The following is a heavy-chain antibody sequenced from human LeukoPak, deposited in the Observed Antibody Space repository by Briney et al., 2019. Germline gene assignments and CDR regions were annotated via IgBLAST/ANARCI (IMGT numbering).Heavy chain of an antibody. J-gene: IGHJ4*02. CDR2: IYGSGSA. V-gene: IGHV3-66*01. Sequence: PGGSLRLSCAASGFTVSNNYINWVRQAPGKGPEWVSLIYGSGSADYADSVKGRFTISRDNSMNTVYLQMNSLRAEDTAVYYCARINFGDDYWGQGTLVTVSS. D-gene: IGHD4-17*01. CDR3: ARINFGDDY. CDR1: GFTVSNNY.